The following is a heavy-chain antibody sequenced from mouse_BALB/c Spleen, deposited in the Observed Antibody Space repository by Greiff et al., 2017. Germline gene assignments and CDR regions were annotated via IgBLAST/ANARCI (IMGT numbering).Heavy chain of an antibody. J-gene: IGHJ2*01. CDR1: GFTFSDYY. CDR3: AREEGGYFDY. Sequence: EVKLMESGGGLVKPGGSLKLSCAASGFTFSDYYMYWVRQTPEKRLEWVATISDGGSYTYYPDSVKGRFTISRDNAKNNLYLQMSSLKSEDTAMYYCAREEGGYFDYWGQGTTLTVSS. CDR2: ISDGGSYT. V-gene: IGHV5-4*02.